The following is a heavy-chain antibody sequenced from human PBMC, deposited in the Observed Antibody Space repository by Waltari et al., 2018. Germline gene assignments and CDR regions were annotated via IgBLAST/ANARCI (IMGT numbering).Heavy chain of an antibody. CDR2: ISTYKGNT. Sequence: QVQLVQSGAEVKKPGASVRVSCKASGYTFTSSGISWVRQAPGQGLEWMGWISTYKGNTYYAQKLQGRVTMTTDTSTSTAFMELRSLTSDDTAVYYCARGGSSSWPVGSDPWGQGTLVTVSS. D-gene: IGHD6-13*01. J-gene: IGHJ5*02. CDR3: ARGGSSSWPVGSDP. CDR1: GYTFTSSG. V-gene: IGHV1-18*01.